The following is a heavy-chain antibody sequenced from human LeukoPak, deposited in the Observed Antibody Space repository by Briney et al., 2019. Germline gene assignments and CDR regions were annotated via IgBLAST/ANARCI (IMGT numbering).Heavy chain of an antibody. CDR2: IKGDGSDK. J-gene: IGHJ5*01. V-gene: IGHV3-7*01. CDR3: VRQAGVS. D-gene: IGHD6-19*01. Sequence: GGSLRLSCAVSGFSISDYWMTWVRQAPGKGLECVANIKGDGSDKNYVDSVKGRFTISRDNAKNSLYLQMNSLRVEDTAVYYCVRQAGVSWGQGTLVTVSS. CDR1: GFSISDYW.